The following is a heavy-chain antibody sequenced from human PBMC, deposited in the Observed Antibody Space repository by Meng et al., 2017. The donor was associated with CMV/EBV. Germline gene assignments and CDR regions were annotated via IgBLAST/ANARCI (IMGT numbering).Heavy chain of an antibody. J-gene: IGHJ6*02. CDR2: INHSGST. Sequence: SETLSLTCAVYGGFSSGYYWSWIRPPPGKGREWSGEINHSGSTNYNPSLKSRVTISVDTSKNQFYLKLSSVTAADTAVYYCARGFFRRYCSSSSSSRTDGMDVWGQGTTVTVSS. D-gene: IGHD2-2*01. CDR3: ARGFFRRYCSSSSSSRTDGMDV. V-gene: IGHV4-34*01. CDR1: GGFSSGYY.